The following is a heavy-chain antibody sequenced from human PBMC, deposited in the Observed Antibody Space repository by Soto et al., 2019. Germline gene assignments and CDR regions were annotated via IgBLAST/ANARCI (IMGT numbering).Heavy chain of an antibody. D-gene: IGHD3-3*01. J-gene: IGHJ4*02. CDR1: GDSVSSNSAA. V-gene: IGHV6-1*01. CDR2: TYYRSKWYN. CDR3: ARDRDITIFGVVQGRAYFDY. Sequence: PSQTLSLTCAISGDSVSSNSAAWNWIRQSPSRGLEWLGRTYYRSKWYNDYAVSVKSRITINPDTSKNQFSLQLNSVTPEDTAVYYCARDRDITIFGVVQGRAYFDYWGQGTLVTVSS.